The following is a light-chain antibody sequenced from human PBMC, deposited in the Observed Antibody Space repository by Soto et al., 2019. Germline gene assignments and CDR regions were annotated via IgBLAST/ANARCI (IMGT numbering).Light chain of an antibody. Sequence: QTVVTQEPSLTVSPGGTVTLTRASSTGAVTSGNYPSWFQQKPGQAPRTLIYTTNDKHSWTPARFSGSLLGDKAALTLSGVQPEDEAEYYCLLYYGSAQLVFGGGTKLTVL. V-gene: IGLV7-43*01. CDR2: TTN. J-gene: IGLJ3*02. CDR1: TGAVTSGNY. CDR3: LLYYGSAQLV.